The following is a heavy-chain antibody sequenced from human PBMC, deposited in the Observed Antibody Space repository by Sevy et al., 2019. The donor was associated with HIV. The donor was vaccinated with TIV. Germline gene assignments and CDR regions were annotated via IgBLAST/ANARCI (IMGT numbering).Heavy chain of an antibody. CDR2: VYYTGGT. V-gene: IGHV4-59*08. Sequence: SETLSLTCTVSGGSINSDHWNWIRQPPGKGLEWIWYVYYTGGTNYNPSLKNLVTISVDRTKNQFSLKLTSVTAADTAVYYCARRNDFDIWGQGTMVTVSS. CDR1: GGSINSDH. J-gene: IGHJ3*02. CDR3: ARRNDFDI.